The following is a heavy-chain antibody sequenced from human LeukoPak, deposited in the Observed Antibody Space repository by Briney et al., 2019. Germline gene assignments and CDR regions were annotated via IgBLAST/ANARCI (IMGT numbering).Heavy chain of an antibody. D-gene: IGHD4-17*01. CDR3: AKSQDFGDYDVAF. CDR1: GFTFSSYA. V-gene: IGHV3-23*01. CDR2: VSGSGSKT. Sequence: GVCLRLSCAASGFTFSSYAMSWVREAPGKGREWVSSVSGSGSKTYYADSVKGRFTISRDNSKNTLYLQMNSLRAEDTAVYYCAKSQDFGDYDVAFWGQGTLVT. J-gene: IGHJ4*02.